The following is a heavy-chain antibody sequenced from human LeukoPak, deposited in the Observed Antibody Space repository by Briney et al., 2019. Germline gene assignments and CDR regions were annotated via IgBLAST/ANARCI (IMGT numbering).Heavy chain of an antibody. CDR2: IYYNGRT. CDR1: GHSIRLYH. D-gene: IGHD2-2*01. J-gene: IGHJ2*01. Sequence: PSETQPLTCTVSGHSIRLYHLSWIRQSPRNGLEWVAYIYYNGRTDHNPSLKSRVTISLDMSKNQFSLKLKSVTAADTAVYYCVRHDYDTSWGLDWFFDLWGRGTLVAVSS. V-gene: IGHV4-59*08. CDR3: VRHDYDTSWGLDWFFDL.